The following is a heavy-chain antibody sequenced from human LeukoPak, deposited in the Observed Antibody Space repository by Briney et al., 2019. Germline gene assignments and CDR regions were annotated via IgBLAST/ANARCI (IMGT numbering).Heavy chain of an antibody. CDR3: ARELPREVTLDY. V-gene: IGHV3-74*01. CDR2: INTDGSST. CDR1: GFTFISYG. D-gene: IGHD2-21*02. J-gene: IGHJ4*01. Sequence: GGSLRLSCAVSGFTFISYGMQWVRKAPGKGLVWVSRINTDGSSTTYAESVKGRFTISRDNARNTLYLQMNSLRAEDTAVYYCARELPREVTLDYWGQGTLVTVSS.